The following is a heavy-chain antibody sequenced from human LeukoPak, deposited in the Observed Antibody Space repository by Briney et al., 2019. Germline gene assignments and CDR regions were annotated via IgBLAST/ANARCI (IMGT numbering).Heavy chain of an antibody. J-gene: IGHJ4*02. CDR3: TKVISYYYGSGSHDSDY. CDR2: IAYDGSGI. D-gene: IGHD3-10*01. Sequence: GGSLRLSCATSGFTFSSYGMHWVRQAPGKGLEWVAVIAYDGSGINYADSVRGRFTISRDNAKNTLYLQMNSLRGEDTAVYYRTKVISYYYGSGSHDSDYWGQGTLVTVSS. CDR1: GFTFSSYG. V-gene: IGHV3-30*18.